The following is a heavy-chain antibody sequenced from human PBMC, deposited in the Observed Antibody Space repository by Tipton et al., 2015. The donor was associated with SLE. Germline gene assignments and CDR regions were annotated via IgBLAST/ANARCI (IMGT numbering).Heavy chain of an antibody. J-gene: IGHJ4*02. Sequence: TLSLTCAVYGGSFSGYYWSWIRQPPGKGLEWIGRIYTSGSTNYNPSLKSRVTISVDTSKNQFSLKLSSVTAADTAVYYCAREGYGGKGYWGQGTLVTVSS. CDR3: AREGYGGKGY. D-gene: IGHD4-23*01. CDR1: GGSFSGYY. V-gene: IGHV4-4*08. CDR2: IYTSGST.